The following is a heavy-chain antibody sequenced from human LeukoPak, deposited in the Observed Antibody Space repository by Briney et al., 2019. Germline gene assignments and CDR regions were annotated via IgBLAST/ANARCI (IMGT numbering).Heavy chain of an antibody. CDR3: ARVGAVKVFDY. V-gene: IGHV4-34*01. J-gene: IGHJ4*02. CDR2: TNHSGST. Sequence: SETLSLTCAVYGGSFSGYYWSWIRQPPGKGLEWIGETNHSGSTNYNPSLKSRVTISVDTSKNQFSLKLSSVTAADTAVYYCARVGAVKVFDYWGQGTLVTVSS. D-gene: IGHD4-17*01. CDR1: GGSFSGYY.